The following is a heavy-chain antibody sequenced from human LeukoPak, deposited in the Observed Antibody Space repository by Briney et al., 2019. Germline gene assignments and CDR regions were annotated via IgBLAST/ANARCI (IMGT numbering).Heavy chain of an antibody. D-gene: IGHD4-17*01. V-gene: IGHV3-15*01. J-gene: IGHJ4*02. CDR1: GFTLSKAL. CDR2: IKSKTGGGTT. CDR3: TTDYGDHTELGY. Sequence: GGSLRLSCAASGFTLSKALMSWVREATGKGLVGFGRIKSKTGGGTTDYAAHVKGRFTISRDDSRNTLYLQMNSLKTEDTAVYYCTTDYGDHTELGYWGQGTLVTVSS.